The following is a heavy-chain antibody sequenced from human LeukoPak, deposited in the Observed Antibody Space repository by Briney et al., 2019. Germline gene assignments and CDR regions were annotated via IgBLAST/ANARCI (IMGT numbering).Heavy chain of an antibody. CDR1: GFTFTSSA. CDR3: AAGGSYSYYYYYGMDV. Sequence: SVKVSCKASGFTFTSSAVQWVRQARGQRLEWIGWIVVGSGNTNYAQKFQERVTITRDMSTSTAYMELSSLRSEDTAVYYCAAGGSYSYYYYYGMDVWGQGTTVTVSS. J-gene: IGHJ6*02. CDR2: IVVGSGNT. D-gene: IGHD1-26*01. V-gene: IGHV1-58*01.